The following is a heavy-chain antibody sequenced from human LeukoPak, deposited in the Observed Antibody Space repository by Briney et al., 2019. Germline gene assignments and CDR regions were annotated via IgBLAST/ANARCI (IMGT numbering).Heavy chain of an antibody. CDR3: TRVRSSSWYDY. V-gene: IGHV3-30*03. CDR1: GFTFSGYA. CDR2: ISYDGSNN. J-gene: IGHJ4*02. Sequence: SGGSLRLSCAASGFTFSGYAMHWVRQAPGKGLEWVAVISYDGSNNFYAESVRGRFTISRDNPKNTLYLQMNSLRVDDTAVYYCTRVRSSSWYDYWGQGALVTVSS. D-gene: IGHD6-13*01.